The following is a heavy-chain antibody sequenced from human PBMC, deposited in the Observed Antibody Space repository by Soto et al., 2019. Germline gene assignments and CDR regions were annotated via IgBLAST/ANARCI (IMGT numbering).Heavy chain of an antibody. V-gene: IGHV1-2*04. CDR2: INPNSGGT. J-gene: IGHJ6*02. Sequence: ASVKVSCKASGYTFTGYYMHWVRQAPGQGLEWMGWINPNSGGTNYAQKFQGWVTMTRDTSISTAYMELSRLRSDDTAVYYCARELVVVPAAIGSYYYYGMDVCGQGTTVTVSS. CDR1: GYTFTGYY. CDR3: ARELVVVPAAIGSYYYYGMDV. D-gene: IGHD2-2*02.